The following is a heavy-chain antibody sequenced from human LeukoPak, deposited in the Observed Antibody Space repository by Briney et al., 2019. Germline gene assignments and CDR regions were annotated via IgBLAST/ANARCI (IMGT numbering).Heavy chain of an antibody. CDR3: ARQSGYYSVDAFDI. D-gene: IGHD3-22*01. J-gene: IGHJ3*02. CDR2: IYYSGST. CDR1: GGSISSSSYY. Sequence: SETLSLTCTVSGGSISSSSYYWGWIRQPPGKGLEWIGSIYYSGSTYYNPSLKSRVTISVDTSRNQFSLKLSSVTAADTAVYYCARQSGYYSVDAFDIWGQGTMVTVSS. V-gene: IGHV4-39*01.